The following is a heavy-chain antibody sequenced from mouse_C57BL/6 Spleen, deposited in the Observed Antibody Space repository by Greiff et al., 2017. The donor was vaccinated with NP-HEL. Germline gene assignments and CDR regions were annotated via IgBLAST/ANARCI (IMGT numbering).Heavy chain of an antibody. V-gene: IGHV1-69*01. Sequence: QVQLQQPGAELVMPGASVKLSCKASGYTFTSYWMHWVKQRPGQGLEWIGEIDPSDSYTNYNQKFKGKSTLTVDKSSSTAYMQLSSLTSEDSAVYYCASGTGTQYFDVWGTGTTVTVSS. CDR2: IDPSDSYT. D-gene: IGHD4-1*01. J-gene: IGHJ1*03. CDR3: ASGTGTQYFDV. CDR1: GYTFTSYW.